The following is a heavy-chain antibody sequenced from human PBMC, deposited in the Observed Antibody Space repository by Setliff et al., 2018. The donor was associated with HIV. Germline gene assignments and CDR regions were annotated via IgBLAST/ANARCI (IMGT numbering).Heavy chain of an antibody. CDR1: GYSISSGYY. V-gene: IGHV4-38-2*02. Sequence: SETLSLTCAVSGYSISSGYYWGWIRQPPGRGLEWIGSVYDSGNTYYKPALESRAAISLDTSMNQFSLKLSSVTAADTAVYYCARDPEAQIVVVPAYMDVWGKGTTVTVSS. CDR3: ARDPEAQIVVVPAYMDV. D-gene: IGHD2-2*01. J-gene: IGHJ6*03. CDR2: VYDSGNT.